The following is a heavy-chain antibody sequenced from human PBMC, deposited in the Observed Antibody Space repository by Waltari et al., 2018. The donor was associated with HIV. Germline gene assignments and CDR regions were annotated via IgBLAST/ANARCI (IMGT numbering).Heavy chain of an antibody. Sequence: EVQLVESGGALVQSGASLKLSCVVSGPSFSDYGFNWVRQAPGKGLEWVAYISAIGGITYYAESVKGRFSISRDNVQNAVYLQMNSLTVEDTSVYFCVRVGLQWIWSQGTLVTVSS. V-gene: IGHV3-48*01. CDR2: ISAIGGIT. D-gene: IGHD2-15*01. J-gene: IGHJ4*02. CDR1: GPSFSDYG. CDR3: VRVGLQWI.